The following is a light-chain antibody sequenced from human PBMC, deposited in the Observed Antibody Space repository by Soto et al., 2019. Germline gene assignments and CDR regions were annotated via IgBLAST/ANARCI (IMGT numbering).Light chain of an antibody. CDR1: QSFRGL. CDR2: DAY. Sequence: EIVLKQSPDTLSLKTGERATLSCRASQSFRGLLAWYQQKPGQAPRLLIYDAYNRATGIPPRFSGSGSGTDFTLTISSLEPEDSAVYYCQQRHMWPITFGQGARLEI. J-gene: IGKJ5*01. V-gene: IGKV3-11*01. CDR3: QQRHMWPIT.